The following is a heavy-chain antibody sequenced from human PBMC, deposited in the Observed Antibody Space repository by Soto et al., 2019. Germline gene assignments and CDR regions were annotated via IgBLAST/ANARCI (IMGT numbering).Heavy chain of an antibody. CDR3: AKGIDGSYYGRGNWFDP. CDR1: GFTFSKSD. J-gene: IGHJ5*02. Sequence: QVQLVESGGGVVQPGRSLRLSCAASGFTFSKSDMHWVRQAPGEGLVWVAGMSYDGGNKFYLDSVKGRFTISRDNSNNTLFLQMNSLRHEDTAVYYCAKGIDGSYYGRGNWFDPWGQGTLVTVSS. D-gene: IGHD1-26*01. V-gene: IGHV3-30*18. CDR2: MSYDGGNK.